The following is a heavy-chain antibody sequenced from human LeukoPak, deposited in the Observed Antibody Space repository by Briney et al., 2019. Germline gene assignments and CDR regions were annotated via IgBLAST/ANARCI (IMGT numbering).Heavy chain of an antibody. J-gene: IGHJ4*02. D-gene: IGHD3-22*01. CDR3: ARGGHYYDSSGYYGFDY. CDR1: GFTFSSYA. Sequence: GGSLRLSCSASGFTFSSYAMHWVRQAPGKGLEYVSAISSNGGSTYYADSVKGRFTISRDNSKNTLYLQMSSLRAEDTAVYYCARGGHYYDSSGYYGFDYWGQGTLVTVSS. V-gene: IGHV3-64D*06. CDR2: ISSNGGST.